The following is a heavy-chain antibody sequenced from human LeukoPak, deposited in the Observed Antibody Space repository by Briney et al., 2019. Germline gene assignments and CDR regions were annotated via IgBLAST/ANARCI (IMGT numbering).Heavy chain of an antibody. CDR3: ARGGRVATATGTFDP. Sequence: GGSLRLSCAASGFTFSSYGMHWVRQAPGKGLEWVAVISYDGSNKYYADSVKGRFTISRDNSKNTLYLQMNSLRAEDTAVYYCARGGRVATATGTFDPWGQGTLVTVSS. CDR2: ISYDGSNK. D-gene: IGHD1-14*01. V-gene: IGHV3-30*03. CDR1: GFTFSSYG. J-gene: IGHJ5*02.